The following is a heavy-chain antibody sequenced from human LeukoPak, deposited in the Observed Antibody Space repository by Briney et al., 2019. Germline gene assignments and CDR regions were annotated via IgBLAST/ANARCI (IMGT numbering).Heavy chain of an antibody. J-gene: IGHJ5*02. V-gene: IGHV1-69*04. D-gene: IGHD3-10*01. CDR3: ARALGFGELLVNWFDP. Sequence: SVKVSCKASGGTFSNYAISWVRQAPGQGLEWMGRIIPILGIANYAQKFQGRLTITADKSKTTAYMELSSLRSEDTAVYYCARALGFGELLVNWFDPWGQEPWSPSPQ. CDR1: GGTFSNYA. CDR2: IIPILGIA.